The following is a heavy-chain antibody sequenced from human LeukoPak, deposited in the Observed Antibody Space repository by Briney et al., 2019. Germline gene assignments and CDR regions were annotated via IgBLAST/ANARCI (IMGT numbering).Heavy chain of an antibody. Sequence: GGSLRLSCAGSGFTFSSYTITWGRQAPGKGLEWVAFITNTADAIDYADSVGARFTISRDNSKNTLFLQMDSLRAEDSGVYYCAKDSAPRGGYFHHWGQGTLVTVSS. CDR3: AKDSAPRGGYFHH. D-gene: IGHD3-10*01. V-gene: IGHV3-23*01. CDR1: GFTFSSYT. J-gene: IGHJ1*01. CDR2: ITNTADAI.